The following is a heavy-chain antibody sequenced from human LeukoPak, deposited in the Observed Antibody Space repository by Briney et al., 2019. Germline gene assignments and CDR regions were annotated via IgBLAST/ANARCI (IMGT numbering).Heavy chain of an antibody. CDR3: ARGAMVVAAGYYYYGMDV. CDR1: GYIFTSYW. Sequence: GESLKISCKGSGYIFTSYWIGWVRQMPGKGLEWMGIIYPGDSDTRYSPSFQGQVTISADKSISTAYLQWSSLKASDTAMYYCARGAMVVAAGYYYYGMDVWGQGTTVTVSS. CDR2: IYPGDSDT. V-gene: IGHV5-51*01. D-gene: IGHD2-15*01. J-gene: IGHJ6*02.